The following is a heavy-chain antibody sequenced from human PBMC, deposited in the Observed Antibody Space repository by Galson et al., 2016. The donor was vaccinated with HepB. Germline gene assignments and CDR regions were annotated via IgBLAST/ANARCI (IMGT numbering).Heavy chain of an antibody. J-gene: IGHJ4*02. V-gene: IGHV3-23*01. CDR2: ISGSGGST. D-gene: IGHD3-3*01. CDR3: AKRRRAPFYYFDY. Sequence: SLRLSCAASGFTFGGYAMTWVRQAPGKGLEWVSAISGSGGSTYYADSVKGRFTISRDNSKNTLYLQMNSLRAEDTAVYYCAKRRRAPFYYFDYWGQGTLVTVSS. CDR1: GFTFGGYA.